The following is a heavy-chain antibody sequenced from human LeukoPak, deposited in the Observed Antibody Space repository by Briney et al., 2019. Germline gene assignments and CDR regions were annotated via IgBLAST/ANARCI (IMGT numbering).Heavy chain of an antibody. V-gene: IGHV3-9*01. J-gene: IGHJ1*01. Sequence: GRSLRLSCAASGFTFDDYAMHWVRQAPGKGLEWVSGISWNSGNIDYADSVKGRFTISRDNAKNSLYLQMNGLRAEDTALYYCAKDVDSSGSVSGHFQHWGQGTLVTVSS. CDR1: GFTFDDYA. D-gene: IGHD3-22*01. CDR3: AKDVDSSGSVSGHFQH. CDR2: ISWNSGNI.